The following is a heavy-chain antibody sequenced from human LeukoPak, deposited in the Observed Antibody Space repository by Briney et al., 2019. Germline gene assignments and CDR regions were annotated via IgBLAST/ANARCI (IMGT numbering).Heavy chain of an antibody. Sequence: SVKVSCKASGGTFSSYAISWVRQAPGQGLEWMGGIIPIFGTANYAQTFQGRVTITADESTSTAYMELSSLRSEDTAVYYCARGGDLNYDFWSGPQSSYYYYYMDVWGKGTTVTVSS. CDR1: GGTFSSYA. D-gene: IGHD3-3*01. J-gene: IGHJ6*03. CDR2: IIPIFGTA. CDR3: ARGGDLNYDFWSGPQSSYYYYYMDV. V-gene: IGHV1-69*13.